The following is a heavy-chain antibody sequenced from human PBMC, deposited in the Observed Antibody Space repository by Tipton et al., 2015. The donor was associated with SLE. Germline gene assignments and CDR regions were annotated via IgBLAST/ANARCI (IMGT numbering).Heavy chain of an antibody. D-gene: IGHD3-3*01. CDR2: ISYDGSNK. J-gene: IGHJ3*02. V-gene: IGHV3-30*04. CDR3: ARGFLGWDAFDI. Sequence: SLRLSCAASGFTFSSYAIHWVRQAPGKGLEWAAVISYDGSNKYYADSVKGRFTISRDNSKNTLYLQMNSLRAEDTAVYYCARGFLGWDAFDIWGQGTMVTVSS. CDR1: GFTFSSYA.